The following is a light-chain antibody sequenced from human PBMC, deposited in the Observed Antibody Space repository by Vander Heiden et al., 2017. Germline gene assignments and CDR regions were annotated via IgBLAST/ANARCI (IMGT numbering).Light chain of an antibody. CDR3: AAWDDSLNGVV. V-gene: IGLV1-44*01. Sequence: QSVLTQPPSASGTPGHRFTISCSGSSPNIGSNTVNWYQQLPGTAPRLLIYGIDQRPSGVPDRFSGSKSGTSASLAISGLQSEDEADYYCAAWDDSLNGVVFGGGTKLTVL. CDR1: SPNIGSNT. J-gene: IGLJ2*01. CDR2: GID.